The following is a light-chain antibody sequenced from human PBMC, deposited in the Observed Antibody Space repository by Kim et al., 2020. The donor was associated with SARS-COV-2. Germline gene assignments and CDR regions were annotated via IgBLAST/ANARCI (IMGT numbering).Light chain of an antibody. J-gene: IGKJ1*01. CDR3: QQSNDWPPLM. Sequence: SPGERATHSCRASQTINNKLVWYQQKPGQAPRLLIYDATTRATGVPARFIGSGSETDFTLTISSLQSEDFAVYYCQQSNDWPPLMFGQGTKVDIK. CDR2: DAT. V-gene: IGKV3-15*01. CDR1: QTINNK.